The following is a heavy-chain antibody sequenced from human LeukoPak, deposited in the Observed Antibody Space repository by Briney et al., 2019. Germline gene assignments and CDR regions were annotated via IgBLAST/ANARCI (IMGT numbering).Heavy chain of an antibody. D-gene: IGHD3-10*01. CDR2: IKQDGSER. Sequence: PGGSLRLSCAASGFTFSSYWMSWVRQGPGKGLEWLANIKQDGSERYYVDSVKGRFTISRDNGKNSLYVQMNNLRAEDTAAYYCARSNRRGLINGFGYYFNYWGQGTLVTVSS. J-gene: IGHJ4*02. CDR3: ARSNRRGLINGFGYYFNY. CDR1: GFTFSSYW. V-gene: IGHV3-7*01.